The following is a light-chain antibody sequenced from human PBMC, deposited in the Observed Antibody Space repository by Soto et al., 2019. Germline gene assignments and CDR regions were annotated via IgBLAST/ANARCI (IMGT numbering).Light chain of an antibody. CDR1: SSDVWSYNL. CDR2: EGS. J-gene: IGLJ1*01. Sequence: SALTQPASVSGSPGQTITISCTGTSSDVWSYNLVSWYQQHPGKAPKLMIYEGSKRPSGVSNRFSGSKSGNTASLTISGLQAEDEADYYCCSYAGSSTYDFGTGTKVTVL. CDR3: CSYAGSSTYD. V-gene: IGLV2-23*01.